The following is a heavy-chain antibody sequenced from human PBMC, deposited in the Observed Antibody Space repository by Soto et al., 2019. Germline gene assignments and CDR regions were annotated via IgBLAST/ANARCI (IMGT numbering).Heavy chain of an antibody. D-gene: IGHD2-15*01. V-gene: IGHV4-59*08. J-gene: IGHJ5*02. Sequence: SETMCLTCSVAGGSISGYYWIWMRQQTGKGLEWIGYIYNSGSTNYNPALKSRVTISVDTSKNQFSLKLSSVTAADTAVYYCARHVSCSVGSCYSVNWFDPWGQGTLVTVSS. CDR2: IYNSGST. CDR1: GGSISGYY. CDR3: ARHVSCSVGSCYSVNWFDP.